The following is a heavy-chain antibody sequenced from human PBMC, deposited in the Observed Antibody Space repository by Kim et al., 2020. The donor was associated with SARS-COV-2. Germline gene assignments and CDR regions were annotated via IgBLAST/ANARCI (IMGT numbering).Heavy chain of an antibody. Sequence: GGSLRLSCAASGFTFSSYAMSWVRQAPGKGLEWVSAISGSGGSTYYADSVKGRFTISRDNSKNTLYLQMNSLRAEDTAVYYCAKDIFPALQLWQEPYYFEYWGQGTLVTVSS. D-gene: IGHD5-18*01. CDR3: AKDIFPALQLWQEPYYFEY. CDR1: GFTFSSYA. CDR2: ISGSGGST. V-gene: IGHV3-23*01. J-gene: IGHJ4*02.